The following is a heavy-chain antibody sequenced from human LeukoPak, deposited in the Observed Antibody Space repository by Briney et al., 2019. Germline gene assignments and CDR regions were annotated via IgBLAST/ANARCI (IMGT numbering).Heavy chain of an antibody. Sequence: PGGSLRLSCTASGFTFGDYAMGWIRQAPGKGLEWVSSISNSGGSTYYADSVKGRFTISRDNSKNTLYLQMNSLRAEDTAVYYCAEEGFDSWGQGTLVTVSS. CDR2: ISNSGGST. J-gene: IGHJ4*02. V-gene: IGHV3-23*01. CDR1: GFTFGDYA. CDR3: AEEGFDS.